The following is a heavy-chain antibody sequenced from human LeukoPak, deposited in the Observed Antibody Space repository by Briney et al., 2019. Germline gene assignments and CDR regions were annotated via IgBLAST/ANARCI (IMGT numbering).Heavy chain of an antibody. Sequence: GGSLRLSCAASGFTFSSFGMNWVRQAPGKGLEWVSSISSSSSYIYYADSVKGRFTISRDNAKNSLYLQMNSLRAEDTAVYYCARDIYGNMDVWGKGTTVTVSS. J-gene: IGHJ6*03. CDR2: ISSSSSYI. V-gene: IGHV3-21*01. CDR3: ARDIYGNMDV. D-gene: IGHD1-26*01. CDR1: GFTFSSFG.